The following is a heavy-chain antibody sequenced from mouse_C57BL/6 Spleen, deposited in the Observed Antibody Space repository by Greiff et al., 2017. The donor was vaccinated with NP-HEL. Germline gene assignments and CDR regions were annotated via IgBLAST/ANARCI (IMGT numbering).Heavy chain of an antibody. Sequence: QVQLKQPGAELVKPGASVKLSCKASGYTFTSYWMQWVKQRPGQGLEWIGEIEPSDSYTNYNQKFKGKATLTVDTSSSTAYMQLSSLTSEDSAVYYCAKTAQSYYFDYWGQGTTLTVSS. D-gene: IGHD3-2*02. V-gene: IGHV1-50*01. CDR3: AKTAQSYYFDY. J-gene: IGHJ2*01. CDR1: GYTFTSYW. CDR2: IEPSDSYT.